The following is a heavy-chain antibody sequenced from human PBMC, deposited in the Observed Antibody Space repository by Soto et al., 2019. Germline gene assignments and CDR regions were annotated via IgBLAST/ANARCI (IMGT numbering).Heavy chain of an antibody. J-gene: IGHJ4*02. V-gene: IGHV4-59*01. Sequence: PSETLSLTCTVSGGSISSYYWSWIRQPPGKGLECFGYIYYSGSTNYNPSFKSRVTISVDTSKNQFPLKLSFVTAADTAVYYFARDVVYYYDSSGYESSWYFDYWGQGTLVTVSS. CDR1: GGSISSYY. CDR2: IYYSGST. CDR3: ARDVVYYYDSSGYESSWYFDY. D-gene: IGHD3-22*01.